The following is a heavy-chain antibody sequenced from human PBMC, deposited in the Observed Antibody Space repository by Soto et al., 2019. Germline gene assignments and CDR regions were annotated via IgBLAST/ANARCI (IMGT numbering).Heavy chain of an antibody. CDR3: ARVPASSAGLNWFDP. Sequence: GGSLRLSCAASGFTFSSYWMSWVRQAPGKGLEWVANIKQDGSEKYYVDSVKGRFTISRDNAKNSLYLQMNSLRAEDTAVYYCARVPASSAGLNWFDPWGQGTLVTVSS. V-gene: IGHV3-7*01. J-gene: IGHJ5*02. CDR2: IKQDGSEK. CDR1: GFTFSSYW. D-gene: IGHD6-25*01.